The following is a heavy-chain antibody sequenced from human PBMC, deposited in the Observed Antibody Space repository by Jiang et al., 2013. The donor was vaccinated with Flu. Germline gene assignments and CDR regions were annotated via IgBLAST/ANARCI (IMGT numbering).Heavy chain of an antibody. CDR3: AAAFDSSGYYFAFDI. D-gene: IGHD3-22*01. Sequence: YWSWIRQPPGKGLEWIGEINHSGSTNYNPSLKSRVTISVDTSKNQFSLKLSSVTAADTAVYYCAAAFDSSGYYFAFDIWGQGTMVTVSS. CDR2: INHSGST. J-gene: IGHJ3*02. V-gene: IGHV4-34*01. CDR1: Y.